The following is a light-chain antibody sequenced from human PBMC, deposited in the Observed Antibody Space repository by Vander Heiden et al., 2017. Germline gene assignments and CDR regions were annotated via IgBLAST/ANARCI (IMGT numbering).Light chain of an antibody. Sequence: DIVMTQSPDSLAVSLGERATINCKSSQNVLYNSNNKNYLAWYQQKPGQPPKLLIYWASTRESGVPDRFGGSGSGTDLTLTISSLQAEDVAVYYCQQFYSLPWTFGQGTKVEI. J-gene: IGKJ1*01. CDR3: QQFYSLPWT. CDR1: QNVLYNSNNKNY. V-gene: IGKV4-1*01. CDR2: WAS.